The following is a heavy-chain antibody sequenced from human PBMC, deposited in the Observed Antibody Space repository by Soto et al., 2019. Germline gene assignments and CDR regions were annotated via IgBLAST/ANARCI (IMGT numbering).Heavy chain of an antibody. Sequence: EVQLVETGGGLIQPGGSLRLSCSASGFTVSSNYMSWVRQAPGKGLEWVSVIYSGGSTYYADSVKGRFTISRDNSKNTLYLQMNSLRAEDTAVYYCAREGRDTAMVGAFDYWGQGTLVNDSS. J-gene: IGHJ4*02. D-gene: IGHD5-18*01. CDR2: IYSGGST. CDR1: GFTVSSNY. V-gene: IGHV3-53*02. CDR3: AREGRDTAMVGAFDY.